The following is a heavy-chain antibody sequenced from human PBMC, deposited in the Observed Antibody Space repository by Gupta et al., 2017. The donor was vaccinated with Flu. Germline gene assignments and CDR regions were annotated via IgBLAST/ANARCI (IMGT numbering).Heavy chain of an antibody. CDR1: GFTFSNAW. V-gene: IGHV3-15*01. CDR2: IKSKTDGGTT. Sequence: EVQLVESGGGLVKPGGSLRLSCAASGFTFSNAWMSWVRQAPGKGLEWVGRIKSKTDGGTTDYAAPVKGRFTISRDDSKNTLYLQMNSLKTEDAAVYYCSSADGDSEAFDFWGQGTLVTVSS. D-gene: IGHD4-17*01. CDR3: SSADGDSEAFDF. J-gene: IGHJ4*02.